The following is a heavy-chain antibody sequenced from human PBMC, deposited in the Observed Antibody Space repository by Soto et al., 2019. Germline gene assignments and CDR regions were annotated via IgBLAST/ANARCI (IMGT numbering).Heavy chain of an antibody. CDR2: ISPNSGDT. V-gene: IGHV1-18*01. J-gene: IGHJ4*02. Sequence: QVQLVQSEGEVKQPGASVGVSCKASGYTFTSYGISWVRQAPGQGLEWMGWISPNSGDTRYAQNLQGRVTMTTDTSTSTAYMELRSLTSDDTALYYFAREMWTRSGPQNFFDYWGQGALVTVSS. CDR3: AREMWTRSGPQNFFDY. CDR1: GYTFTSYG. D-gene: IGHD6-25*01.